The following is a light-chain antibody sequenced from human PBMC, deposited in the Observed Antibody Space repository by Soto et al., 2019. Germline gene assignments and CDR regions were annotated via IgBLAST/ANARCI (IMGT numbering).Light chain of an antibody. CDR3: HHFGSSRHT. Sequence: EIVLTQSPGTLSLTPGERATLSCRASQSVSSTYLAWYRHKPGQAPGLLIYGASSRAAGIPDRFSGSGSGTDFTLTISRLEPEDFAVYYCHHFGSSRHTFGQGTKVEIK. J-gene: IGKJ2*01. CDR2: GAS. V-gene: IGKV3-20*01. CDR1: QSVSSTY.